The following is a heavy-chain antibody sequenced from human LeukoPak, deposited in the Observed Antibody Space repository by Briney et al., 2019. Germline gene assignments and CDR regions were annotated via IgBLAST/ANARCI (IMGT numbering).Heavy chain of an antibody. J-gene: IGHJ4*02. CDR1: GGSISSGGYY. CDR3: ARGTTYVWGSYRPPLDY. V-gene: IGHV4-31*03. CDR2: IYYSGST. Sequence: PSETLSLTCTVSGGSISSGGYYWSWIRQHPGKGLEWIGYIYYSGSTYYNPSLKSRVTISVDTSKNQFSLKLSSVTAADTAVYYCARGTTYVWGSYRPPLDYWGQGTLVTVSS. D-gene: IGHD3-16*02.